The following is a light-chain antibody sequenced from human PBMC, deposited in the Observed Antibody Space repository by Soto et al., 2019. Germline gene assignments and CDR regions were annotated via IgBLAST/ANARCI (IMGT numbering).Light chain of an antibody. CDR2: DAS. V-gene: IGKV3-11*01. CDR1: QSVSSY. CDR3: QQYNSYSVT. J-gene: IGKJ5*01. Sequence: IVFTQSPATLSLSPGESATLSCRASQSVSSYLAWYQQKPGQAPRLLIYDASNRATGIPARFSGSGSGTEFTLTISSLQPDDFATYYCQQYNSYSVTFGQGTRLEIK.